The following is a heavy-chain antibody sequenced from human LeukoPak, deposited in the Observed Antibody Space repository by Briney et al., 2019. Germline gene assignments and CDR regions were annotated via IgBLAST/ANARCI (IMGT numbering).Heavy chain of an antibody. Sequence: GGSLRLSCAGSGFIFSSYSMNWVRQTPGKGLEWVSYISSSSGTSYYADSVKGRFTISRDNAKNSPYLQMNSLRAEDTAVYYCASRSGGYYSYAFDIWGQGTMVTVSS. CDR2: ISSSSGTS. J-gene: IGHJ3*02. CDR1: GFIFSSYS. CDR3: ASRSGGYYSYAFDI. V-gene: IGHV3-48*01. D-gene: IGHD1-26*01.